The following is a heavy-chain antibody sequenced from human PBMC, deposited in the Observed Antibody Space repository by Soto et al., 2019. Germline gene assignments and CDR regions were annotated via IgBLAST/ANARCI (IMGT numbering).Heavy chain of an antibody. CDR3: ARLKGLSMPPAASGSYGYYYYYGMDV. J-gene: IGHJ6*02. Sequence: SETLSLTCTVSGGSISSYYWSWIRQPPGKGLEWIGYIYYSGSTNYNPSLKSRVTISVDTSKNQFSLKLSSVTAADTAVYYCARLKGLSMPPAASGSYGYYYYYGMDVWGQGTTVTVSS. CDR1: GGSISSYY. D-gene: IGHD3-10*01. V-gene: IGHV4-59*08. CDR2: IYYSGST.